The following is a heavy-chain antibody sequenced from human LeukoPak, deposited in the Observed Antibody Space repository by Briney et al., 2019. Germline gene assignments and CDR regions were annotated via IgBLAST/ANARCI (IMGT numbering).Heavy chain of an antibody. J-gene: IGHJ4*02. CDR1: GFTFSESW. Sequence: PGGSLRLSCVASGFTFSESWMTWVRQAPGKGLEWVASIKHDEREEYYADSVKGRFSMSRDNGKNSLYLQMNSLRGEDTAIYFCAKGHTNLGPAGGQGALVIVSS. V-gene: IGHV3-7*01. D-gene: IGHD6-19*01. CDR3: AKGHTNLGPA. CDR2: IKHDEREE.